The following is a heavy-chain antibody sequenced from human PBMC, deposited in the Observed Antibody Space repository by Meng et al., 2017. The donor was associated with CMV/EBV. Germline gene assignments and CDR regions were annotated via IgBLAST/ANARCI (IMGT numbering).Heavy chain of an antibody. CDR2: IIPIFGTA. Sequence: SVNVSCKASGGTFSSYAISWVRQAPGQGLEWMGGIIPIFGTANYAQKFQGRVTITTDESTSTAYMELSSLRSEDTAVYYCASSSTVTTFRVYFYYGMDVWGQGTTVTVSS. CDR3: ASSSTVTTFRVYFYYGMDV. D-gene: IGHD4-11*01. CDR1: GGTFSSYA. J-gene: IGHJ6*02. V-gene: IGHV1-69*05.